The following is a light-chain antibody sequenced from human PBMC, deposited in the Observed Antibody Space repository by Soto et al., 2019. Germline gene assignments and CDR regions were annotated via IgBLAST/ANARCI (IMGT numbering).Light chain of an antibody. CDR1: QTIRSH. J-gene: IGKJ4*01. CDR3: QQNYSTTLT. V-gene: IGKV1-39*01. Sequence: DIQMTQFPLSLSASVGDRVTITCRASQTIRSHLNWYQQKPGEAPKIVIYATSTLQSGVPSRFNGSVSGTDFTLTISSLQPEDFATYYLQQNYSTTLTFGGGPRWRSN. CDR2: ATS.